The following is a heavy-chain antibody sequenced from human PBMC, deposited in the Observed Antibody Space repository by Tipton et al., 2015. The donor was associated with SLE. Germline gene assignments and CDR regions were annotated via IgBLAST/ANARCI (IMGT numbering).Heavy chain of an antibody. V-gene: IGHV4-61*01. CDR1: GGSISRANYY. Sequence: TLSLTCTVSGGSISRANYYWSWIRQPPGKGLEWIGYIYYSGSTNYNPSLKSRVTISVDTSRNQFSLKLSSVTAADTAVYYCARAVKWEFDYWGQGTLVTVSS. D-gene: IGHD1-26*01. CDR3: ARAVKWEFDY. CDR2: IYYSGST. J-gene: IGHJ4*02.